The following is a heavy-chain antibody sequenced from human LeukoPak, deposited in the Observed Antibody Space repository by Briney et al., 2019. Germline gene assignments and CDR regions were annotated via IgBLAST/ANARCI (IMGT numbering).Heavy chain of an antibody. CDR1: GGSISSYY. D-gene: IGHD6-13*01. CDR3: AREGREPAAGMDH. CDR2: IYYIGST. V-gene: IGHV4-59*01. J-gene: IGHJ4*02. Sequence: SETLSLTCTVSGGSISSYYWSWIRQPPGKGLEWIGYIYYIGSTNYNPSLKSRVTISVDTSKNQFSLRLSSVTAADSAVYFCAREGREPAAGMDHWGQGTLVTVSS.